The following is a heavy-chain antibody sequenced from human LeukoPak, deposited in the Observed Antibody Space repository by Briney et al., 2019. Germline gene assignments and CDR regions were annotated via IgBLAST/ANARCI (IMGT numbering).Heavy chain of an antibody. D-gene: IGHD2-2*02. CDR1: GYTFTSYG. CDR3: ARRYCSSTNCYTPGFDP. V-gene: IGHV1-18*01. Sequence: ASVKVSCKASGYTFTSYGISWVRQAPGQGLEWMGWISAYNGNTNYAQKLQGRVTMTTDTSTSTAYMELRSLRSDDTAVYYCARRYCSSTNCYTPGFDPWGQGTLVTVSS. J-gene: IGHJ5*02. CDR2: ISAYNGNT.